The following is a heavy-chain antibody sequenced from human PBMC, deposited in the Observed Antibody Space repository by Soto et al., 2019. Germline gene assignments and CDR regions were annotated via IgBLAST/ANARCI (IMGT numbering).Heavy chain of an antibody. CDR3: ARDGGGPPRRGYYYYGMDV. Sequence: SETLSLTCTVSGGSISSYYWSWIRQPPGKGLEWIGYIYYSGSTNYNPSLKSRVTISVDTSKNQFSLKLSSVTAADTAVYYCARDGGGPPRRGYYYYGMDVWGQGTTVTVSS. D-gene: IGHD3-16*01. V-gene: IGHV4-59*01. CDR2: IYYSGST. CDR1: GGSISSYY. J-gene: IGHJ6*02.